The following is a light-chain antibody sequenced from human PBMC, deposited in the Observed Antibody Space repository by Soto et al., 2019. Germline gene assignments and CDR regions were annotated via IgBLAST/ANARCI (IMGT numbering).Light chain of an antibody. V-gene: IGLV2-14*03. CDR1: SSDVGGYNY. J-gene: IGLJ2*01. Sequence: QSALTQPASVSRSPGQSITISCTGTSSDVGGYNYVSWYQQHPGKAPKLMIYDVSNRTSGVSNRFSGSKSGNTASLTISGLQAEDEADYYCGSYTSSSTVIFGGGTKLTV. CDR2: DVS. CDR3: GSYTSSSTVI.